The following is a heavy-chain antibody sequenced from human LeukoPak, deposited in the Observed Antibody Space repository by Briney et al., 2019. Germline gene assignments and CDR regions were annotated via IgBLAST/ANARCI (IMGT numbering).Heavy chain of an antibody. V-gene: IGHV1-18*01. CDR1: GYTFTSYG. D-gene: IGHD3-22*01. CDR2: ISAYNGNT. J-gene: IGHJ3*02. CDR3: ARESGNYYDSSGYYGAFDI. Sequence: SVKVSGKASGYTFTSYGISWVRQAPGQGLEWMGWISAYNGNTNYAQKLQGRVTMTTDTSTSTAYMELRSLRSNDTAVYYCARESGNYYDSSGYYGAFDIWGQGTMVTVSS.